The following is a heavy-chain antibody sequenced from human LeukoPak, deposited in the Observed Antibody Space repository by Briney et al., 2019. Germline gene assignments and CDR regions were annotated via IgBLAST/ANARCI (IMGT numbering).Heavy chain of an antibody. CDR2: IYYSGST. Sequence: PSETLSLTCTVSGGSVSSGDSYWSWIRQPPGKGLEWIGYIYYSGSTYYNPSLKSRVSISVDPSKNQFSLKLSSVTAADTAVYYCAGSGTNNWFDPWGQGTLVTVSS. J-gene: IGHJ5*02. CDR3: AGSGTNNWFDP. D-gene: IGHD3-10*01. V-gene: IGHV4-30-4*01. CDR1: GGSVSSGDSY.